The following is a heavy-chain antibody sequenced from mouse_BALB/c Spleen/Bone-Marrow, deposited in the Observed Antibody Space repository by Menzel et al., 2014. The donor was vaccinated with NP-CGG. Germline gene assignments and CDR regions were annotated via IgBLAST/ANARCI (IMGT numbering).Heavy chain of an antibody. CDR2: INPYNDGT. CDR3: ARGGRYDGSWFAY. V-gene: IGHV1-14*01. Sequence: QLQQSGPELVKPGASVKMSCKASGYTFTSYVMHWVKQKPGQGLEWIGYINPYNDGTKYNEKFKGKATLTSDKSSXTAYMELSSLTSEDSAVYYCARGGRYDGSWFAYWGQGTLVTVSA. J-gene: IGHJ3*01. CDR1: GYTFTSYV. D-gene: IGHD2-14*01.